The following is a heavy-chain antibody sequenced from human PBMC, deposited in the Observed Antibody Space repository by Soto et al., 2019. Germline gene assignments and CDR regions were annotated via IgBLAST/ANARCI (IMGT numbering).Heavy chain of an antibody. CDR3: VRDGSKTLRDCFDP. V-gene: IGHV4-4*07. D-gene: IGHD4-17*01. CDR2: VYATGTS. Sequence: SSETLSLTCSVSGSSMSKFYWSWIRKTAGKGLEWMGRVYATGTSDYNPSLRSRIAMSVDISKKTFSLRLRSVTAADTGVYYCVRDGSKTLRDCFDPWGQGILVTVSS. CDR1: GSSMSKFY. J-gene: IGHJ5*02.